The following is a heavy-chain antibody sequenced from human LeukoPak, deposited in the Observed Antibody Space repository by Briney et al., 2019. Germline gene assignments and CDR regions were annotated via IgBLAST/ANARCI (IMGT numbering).Heavy chain of an antibody. V-gene: IGHV4-61*02. Sequence: PSESLSLTCTVSGGSVISDTAYWNWIRRSAGKGLEGLGRVYEYGSTQFNRSFNSRLTISIGTSKNHFSLNMTSLNAADTAVFYRARLFWKSAGFFDYWGQGMLVTVSS. J-gene: IGHJ4*02. D-gene: IGHD3-3*01. CDR2: VYEYGST. CDR3: ARLFWKSAGFFDY. CDR1: GGSVISDTAY.